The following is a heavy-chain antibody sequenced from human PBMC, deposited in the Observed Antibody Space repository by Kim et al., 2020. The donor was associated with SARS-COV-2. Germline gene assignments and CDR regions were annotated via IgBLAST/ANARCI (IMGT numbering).Heavy chain of an antibody. CDR3: ARDGDGYNYVHRYYFDY. Sequence: SETLSLTCAVSGGSISSSNWWSWVRQPPGKGLEWIGEIYHSGSTNYNPSLKSRVTISVDKSKNQFSLKLSSVTAADTAVYYCARDGDGYNYVHRYYFDYWGQGTLVTVSS. J-gene: IGHJ4*02. D-gene: IGHD5-12*01. CDR1: GGSISSSNW. V-gene: IGHV4-4*02. CDR2: IYHSGST.